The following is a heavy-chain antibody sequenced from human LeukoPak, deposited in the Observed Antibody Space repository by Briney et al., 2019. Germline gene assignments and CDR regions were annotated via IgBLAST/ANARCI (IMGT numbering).Heavy chain of an antibody. D-gene: IGHD3-10*01. J-gene: IGHJ4*02. CDR2: IWYDGSNK. Sequence: ESGGGVVQPGRSLRLSCAASEFTFSSYGMHWVRQAPGKGLEWVAVIWYDGSNKYYADSVKGRFTISRDNSKNTLYLQMNSLRAEDTAVYYCARRGPDYYGSGSYLDYWGQGTLVTVSS. V-gene: IGHV3-33*01. CDR3: ARRGPDYYGSGSYLDY. CDR1: EFTFSSYG.